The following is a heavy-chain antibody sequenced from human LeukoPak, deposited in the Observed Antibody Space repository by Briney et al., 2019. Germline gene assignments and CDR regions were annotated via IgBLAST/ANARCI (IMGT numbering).Heavy chain of an antibody. CDR3: AKDGDWRPAAD. J-gene: IGHJ4*02. CDR2: ITNSGDRT. CDR1: GFTFSSSA. Sequence: GGSLRLSCAASGFTFSSSAMSWVRQAPGKGLEWVSSITNSGDRTYYADAVRGQFTISRDNSKSTLFLQMRSLRVEDTAIYYCAKDGDWRPAADWGQGTLVIVSS. V-gene: IGHV3-23*01. D-gene: IGHD2-2*01.